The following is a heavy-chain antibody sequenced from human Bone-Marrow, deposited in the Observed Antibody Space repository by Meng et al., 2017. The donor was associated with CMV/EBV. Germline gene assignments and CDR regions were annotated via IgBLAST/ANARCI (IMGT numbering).Heavy chain of an antibody. Sequence: SETLSLTCTVSGGSISSSSYYWGWIRQPPGKGLEWIGSIYYSGSTYYNPSLKSRVTISVDTSKNQFSLKLSSVTAADTAVYYCARHRGSYVYYGMDVWGQGTTVTASS. CDR3: ARHRGSYVYYGMDV. CDR2: IYYSGST. J-gene: IGHJ6*02. V-gene: IGHV4-39*01. D-gene: IGHD1-26*01. CDR1: GGSISSSSYY.